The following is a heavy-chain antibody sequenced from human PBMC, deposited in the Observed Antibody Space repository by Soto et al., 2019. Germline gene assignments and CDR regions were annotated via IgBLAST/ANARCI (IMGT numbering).Heavy chain of an antibody. CDR2: ISAYNGNT. CDR3: ARTRHIVVAMLLPNWFDP. CDR1: GYTFTSYG. Sequence: ASVKVSCKASGYTFTSYGISWVRQAPGQGLEWMGWISAYNGNTNYAQKLQGRVTMTTDTSTSTAYMELRSLRSDDTAVYYCARTRHIVVAMLLPNWFDPWGQGTLVTVSS. J-gene: IGHJ5*02. V-gene: IGHV1-18*01. D-gene: IGHD2-2*01.